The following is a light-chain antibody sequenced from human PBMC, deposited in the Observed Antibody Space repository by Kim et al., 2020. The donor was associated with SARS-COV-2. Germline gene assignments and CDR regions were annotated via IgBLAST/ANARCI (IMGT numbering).Light chain of an antibody. J-gene: IGKJ5*01. CDR3: QQYNKCPFFT. Sequence: EIVMTQSPATLSVSPGERATLSCRASQSVGGNLAWYQQKPGQAPRLLIHGASTRATGIPARFSGSGSGTEFTLTISSLWSEDFAVYYCQQYNKCPFFTFGEGTRLEIK. V-gene: IGKV3-15*01. CDR1: QSVGGN. CDR2: GAS.